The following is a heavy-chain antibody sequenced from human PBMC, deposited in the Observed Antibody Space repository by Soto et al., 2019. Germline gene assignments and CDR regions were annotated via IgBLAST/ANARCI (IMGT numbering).Heavy chain of an antibody. D-gene: IGHD1-7*01. V-gene: IGHV3-64*01. CDR1: GFTFSSYD. CDR2: ISSNGGTT. CDR3: VRRVSGNYDY. Sequence: EVQLAESGGGMVQPGGSLRLSCVASGFTFSSYDMHWVRQAPGKGLEYVSSISSNGGTTYYGNSVKGGFTISRDTSKNTLYLRMGSLRAEDMAVYYCVRRVSGNYDYWGQGTLVTVSS. J-gene: IGHJ4*02.